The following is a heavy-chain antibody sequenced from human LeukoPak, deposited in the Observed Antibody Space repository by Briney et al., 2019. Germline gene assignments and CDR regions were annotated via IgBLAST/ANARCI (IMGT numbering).Heavy chain of an antibody. CDR3: ARGASANIFDY. J-gene: IGHJ4*02. D-gene: IGHD6-13*01. V-gene: IGHV4-59*01. Sequence: PSETLSLTCIVSGGSISSYYWSWIRQPPGKGLEWIGYIYYSGSTNYNPSPKSRVTISVDTSKNQFSLKLSSVTAADTAVYYCARGASANIFDYWGQGTLVTVSS. CDR2: IYYSGST. CDR1: GGSISSYY.